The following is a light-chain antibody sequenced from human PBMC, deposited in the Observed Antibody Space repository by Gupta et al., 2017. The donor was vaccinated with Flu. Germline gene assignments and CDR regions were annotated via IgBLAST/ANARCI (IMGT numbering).Light chain of an antibody. CDR3: MQGKQFPYT. CDR2: QTS. Sequence: DIVMTQTPLSSPVALGQPASISCRSSQSLVHSDGNTYLNWLQQRPGQPPRVLIYQTSTRFPGVPDRFSGSGTGTDFTLKINRGEADDVGIYYCMQGKQFPYTFGQGTKLEIK. V-gene: IGKV2-24*01. J-gene: IGKJ2*01. CDR1: QSLVHSDGNTY.